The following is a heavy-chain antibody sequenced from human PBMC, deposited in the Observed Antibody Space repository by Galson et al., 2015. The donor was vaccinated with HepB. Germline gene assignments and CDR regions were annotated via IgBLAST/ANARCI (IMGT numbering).Heavy chain of an antibody. V-gene: IGHV1-18*01. CDR2: ISAYNGNT. Sequence: QSGAEVKKPGESLRISCKASGYTFTSYGISWVRQAPGQGLEWMGWISAYNGNTNYAQKLQGRVTMTTDTSTSTAYMELRSLRSDDTAVYYCARDRGYSGYGFDYGAFDIWGQGTMVTVSS. J-gene: IGHJ3*02. D-gene: IGHD5-12*01. CDR1: GYTFTSYG. CDR3: ARDRGYSGYGFDYGAFDI.